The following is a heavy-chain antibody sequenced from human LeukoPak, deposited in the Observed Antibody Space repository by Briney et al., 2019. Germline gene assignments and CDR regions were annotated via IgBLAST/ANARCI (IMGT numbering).Heavy chain of an antibody. CDR2: ISYDGSNK. J-gene: IGHJ4*02. CDR1: GFTFSSYA. D-gene: IGHD4-17*01. Sequence: PGGSLRLSCGASGFTFSSYAMHWVRQAPGKGLEWVTIISYDGSNKYYADSVKGRFTISRDNSKNTLYLQMNSLRAEDTAMYYRARDRGDGDYYFDYWGQGTLVTVSS. CDR3: ARDRGDGDYYFDY. V-gene: IGHV3-30-3*01.